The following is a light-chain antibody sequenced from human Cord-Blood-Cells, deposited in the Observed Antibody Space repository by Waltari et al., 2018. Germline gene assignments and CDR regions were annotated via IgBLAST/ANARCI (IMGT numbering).Light chain of an antibody. CDR3: CSYASSYTNWV. Sequence: QSALTQPRPVSGSPGQSVTIPCTGTSSDVGGYYYVSWYQQHPGKAPTLMIYDASKRPLGVPDRFSGSKTGSTASLTISGLQAEDEADYYCCSYASSYTNWVFGGGTKLTVL. CDR2: DAS. CDR1: SSDVGGYYY. J-gene: IGLJ3*02. V-gene: IGLV2-11*01.